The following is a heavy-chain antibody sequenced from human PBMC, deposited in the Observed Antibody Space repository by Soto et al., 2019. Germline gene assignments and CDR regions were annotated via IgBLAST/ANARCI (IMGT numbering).Heavy chain of an antibody. J-gene: IGHJ4*02. CDR2: IHNSVST. D-gene: IGHD1-26*01. Sequence: WVRQPPGKGLEWIAYIHNSVSTHYNPSLKSRVTISVDTSKNQFSLKLSSVTAADTAVYYCARSRYSGSYFFDYWGQGILVTVSS. CDR3: ARSRYSGSYFFDY. V-gene: IGHV4-30-4*08.